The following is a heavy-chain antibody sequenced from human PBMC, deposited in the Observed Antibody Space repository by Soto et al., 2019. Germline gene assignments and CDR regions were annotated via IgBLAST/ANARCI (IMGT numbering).Heavy chain of an antibody. V-gene: IGHV3-64*01. CDR2: ISNNGDST. Sequence: PGGSLRLSCAASGFSFSSYAMYWVRQAPGKGLECVSTISNNGDSTYYANSMKGRFTISRDNSKNTLYLQMGSLRAEDMAVYYCARRTLDLDALDIWGQGTMVTVSS. CDR1: GFSFSSYA. J-gene: IGHJ3*02. D-gene: IGHD1-1*01. CDR3: ARRTLDLDALDI.